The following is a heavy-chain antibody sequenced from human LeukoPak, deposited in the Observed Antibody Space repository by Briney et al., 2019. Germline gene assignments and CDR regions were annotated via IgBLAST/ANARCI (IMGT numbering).Heavy chain of an antibody. Sequence: KSSETLSLTCTVSSGSISTSNYYWGWVRQPPGKGLEWIGNIFYSGSTYYSPSLKSRVTISLDTSRNQFSLKLSSVTAADTAVYYCAREHSGFDYWGQGTLVTVSS. V-gene: IGHV4-39*07. CDR2: IFYSGST. CDR1: SGSISTSNYY. CDR3: AREHSGFDY. D-gene: IGHD1-26*01. J-gene: IGHJ4*02.